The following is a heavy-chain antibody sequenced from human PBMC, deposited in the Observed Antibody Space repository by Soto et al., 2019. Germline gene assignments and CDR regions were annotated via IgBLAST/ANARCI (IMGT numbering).Heavy chain of an antibody. D-gene: IGHD3-10*01. J-gene: IGHJ4*02. V-gene: IGHV4-34*01. CDR3: ARDPRGYGSGSYYNRRPFGKR. CDR2: INHSGST. Sequence: SETLSLTCAVYGGSFSGYYWSWIRQPPGKGLEWIGEINHSGSTNYNPSLKSRVTISVDTSKNQFSLKLSSVTAADTAVYYCARDPRGYGSGSYYNRRPFGKRWGQGXLVTVYS. CDR1: GGSFSGYY.